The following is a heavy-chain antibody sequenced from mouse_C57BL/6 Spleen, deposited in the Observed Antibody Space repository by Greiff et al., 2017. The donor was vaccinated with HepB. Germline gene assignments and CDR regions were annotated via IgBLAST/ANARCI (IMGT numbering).Heavy chain of an antibody. V-gene: IGHV1-80*01. CDR1: GYAFSSYW. D-gene: IGHD1-1*01. CDR3: ARWGYGSSYTPFAY. CDR2: IYPGDGDT. Sequence: VKLLESGAELVKPGASVKISCKASGYAFSSYWMNWVKQRPGKGLEWIGQIYPGDGDTNYNGKFKGKATLTADKSSSTAYMQLSSLTSEDSAVYFCARWGYGSSYTPFAYWGQGTLVTVSA. J-gene: IGHJ3*01.